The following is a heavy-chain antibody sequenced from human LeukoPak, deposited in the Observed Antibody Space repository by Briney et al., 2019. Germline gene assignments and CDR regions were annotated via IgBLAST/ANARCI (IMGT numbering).Heavy chain of an antibody. D-gene: IGHD6-13*01. CDR1: GYTFTGYY. CDR3: ARVGSPGIATWVY. CDR2: INANSGGT. J-gene: IGHJ4*02. V-gene: IGHV1-2*02. Sequence: ASVKVSCKASGYTFTGYYLHWVRLAPGQGLEWMGWINANSGGTDYPQKFQGRVTMTGDTSINTAYMELSRLRSDDTAVYYCARVGSPGIATWVYWGQGTLVTVSS.